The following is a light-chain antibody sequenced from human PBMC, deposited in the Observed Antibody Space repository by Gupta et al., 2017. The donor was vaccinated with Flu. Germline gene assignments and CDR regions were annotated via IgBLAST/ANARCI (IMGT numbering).Light chain of an antibody. CDR2: YDV. CDR3: NVWDSSSDHGV. J-gene: IGLJ2*01. CDR1: NIGGNS. V-gene: IGLV3-21*02. Sequence: GQTARMTCGGNNIGGNSCHCYQQKQRQAAVMVVSYDVDRPSGIPERFSGSTSWNKATPIISRGEDGDGADDYCNVWDSSSDHGVFGGGTKLTVL.